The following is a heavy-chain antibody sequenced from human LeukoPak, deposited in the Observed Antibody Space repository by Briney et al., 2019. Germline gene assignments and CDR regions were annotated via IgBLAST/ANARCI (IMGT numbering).Heavy chain of an antibody. J-gene: IGHJ4*02. CDR2: INHSGST. CDR1: GGSFSGYY. Sequence: SETLSLTCAVYGGSFSGYYWSWIRQPPGKGLEWIGEINHSGSTNYNPSLKSRVTMSVDTSKNQSSLKLSSVTAADTAVYYCARDKYSYGSGPFDYWGQGTLVTVAS. CDR3: ARDKYSYGSGPFDY. V-gene: IGHV4-34*01. D-gene: IGHD5-18*01.